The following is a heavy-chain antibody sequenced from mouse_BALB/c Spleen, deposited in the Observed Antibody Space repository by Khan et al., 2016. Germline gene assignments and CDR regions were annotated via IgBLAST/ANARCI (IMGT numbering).Heavy chain of an antibody. CDR3: ARTLTAYYAMDY. Sequence: EVQLQESGPGLVKPSQSLSLTCTVTGYSITSDYAWNWFRQFPGNKLEWMGYISYSGSTRYYPSLKSRISITRDTSRNQFFLQLNSVTTEDTARYCYARTLTAYYAMDYWGQGTSVTVSS. J-gene: IGHJ4*01. D-gene: IGHD2-13*01. V-gene: IGHV3-2*02. CDR2: ISYSGST. CDR1: GYSITSDYA.